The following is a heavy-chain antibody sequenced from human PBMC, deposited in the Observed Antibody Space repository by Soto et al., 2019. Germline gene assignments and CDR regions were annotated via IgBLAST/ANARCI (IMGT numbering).Heavy chain of an antibody. CDR1: GFNFGSYA. J-gene: IGHJ4*02. CDR2: VSGSGGSP. Sequence: EEQLLESGGGLVQPGGSLRLSCAASGFNFGSYAMGWVHQAPGKGLEWVSGVSGSGGSPYYADSVKGRLTISKDKSKNTLYLDLNNLRPEDTAVYFCVKGKESGYRGAFDSWGQGTMVTVSS. V-gene: IGHV3-23*01. CDR3: VKGKESGYRGAFDS. D-gene: IGHD5-18*01.